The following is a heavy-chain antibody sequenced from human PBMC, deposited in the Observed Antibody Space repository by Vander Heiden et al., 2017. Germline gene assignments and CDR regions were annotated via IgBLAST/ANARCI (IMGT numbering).Heavy chain of an antibody. CDR1: GFSFRSDS. Sequence: EVQLVESGGGLVKPGGSLRLPCPAHGFSFRSDSLVWVRQAPGKGLEWVSSISISSTYIYYADSVRGRFTISRDNAKNSLYLQMNSLRAEDTAVYYCAREGYGDYEGVDYWGQGTLVTVSS. D-gene: IGHD4-17*01. J-gene: IGHJ4*02. CDR2: ISISSTYI. V-gene: IGHV3-21*01. CDR3: AREGYGDYEGVDY.